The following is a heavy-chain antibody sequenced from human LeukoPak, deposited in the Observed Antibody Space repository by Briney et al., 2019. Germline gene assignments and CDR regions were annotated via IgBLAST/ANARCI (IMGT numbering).Heavy chain of an antibody. Sequence: GGSLRLSWAASGFTFSSYWMSWVAQAPGKGLQWVSSISSSSSYIYYADSVKGRFTISRDDAKNSLYLQMNSLRAEDTAVYWCARDYIAYDPLDYWGQGTLVTVSS. J-gene: IGHJ4*02. CDR2: ISSSSSYI. CDR3: ARDYIAYDPLDY. D-gene: IGHD3-3*01. V-gene: IGHV3-21*01. CDR1: GFTFSSYW.